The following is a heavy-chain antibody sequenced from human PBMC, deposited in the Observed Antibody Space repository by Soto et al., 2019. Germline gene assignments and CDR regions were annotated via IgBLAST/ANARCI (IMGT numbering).Heavy chain of an antibody. Sequence: EGSLRLSCAASGFTFDSPYSHAMSLVRQSPGKGPEWVSTISSTGANTHYAESVQGRFTISKDASRNTVHLHMNSLRADDTATYFCVSWVSAHFDYWGHGTPVTVSS. CDR2: ISSTGANT. V-gene: IGHV3-23*01. CDR3: VSWVSAHFDY. CDR1: GFTFDSPYSHA. J-gene: IGHJ4*01. D-gene: IGHD2-8*01.